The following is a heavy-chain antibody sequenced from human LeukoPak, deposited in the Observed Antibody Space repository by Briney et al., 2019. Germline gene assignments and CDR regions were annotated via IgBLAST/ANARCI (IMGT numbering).Heavy chain of an antibody. CDR1: GFTFSSYA. CDR3: AKRDYGSGSYPFDY. D-gene: IGHD3-10*01. CDR2: ISGSGGST. J-gene: IGHJ4*02. Sequence: GGSLRLSCAASGFTFSSYAMSWVRQAPGKGLEWVSAISGSGGSTYYADSVKGRFTISRDNSKNTLYLQMNSLRAEDTAVYCCAKRDYGSGSYPFDYWGQGTLVTVSS. V-gene: IGHV3-23*01.